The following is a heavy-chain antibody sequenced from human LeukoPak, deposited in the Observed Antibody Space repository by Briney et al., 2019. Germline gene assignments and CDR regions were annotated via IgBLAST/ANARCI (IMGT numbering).Heavy chain of an antibody. CDR2: INPSGGST. Sequence: GASVKVSCKASGYTFTSYDINWVRQATGQGLEWMGIINPSGGSTSYAQKFQGRVTMTRDTSTSTVYMELSSLRSEDTAVYYCARGARGWCSDYWGQGTLVTVSS. D-gene: IGHD6-19*01. J-gene: IGHJ4*02. CDR3: ARGARGWCSDY. V-gene: IGHV1-46*03. CDR1: GYTFTSYD.